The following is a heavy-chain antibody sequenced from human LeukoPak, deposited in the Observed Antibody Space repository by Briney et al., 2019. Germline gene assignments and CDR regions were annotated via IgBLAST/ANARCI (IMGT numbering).Heavy chain of an antibody. J-gene: IGHJ3*02. V-gene: IGHV1-8*02. Sequence: ASVKVSCKASGYTFSSYDISWVRQAPGQGLEWMGWISAYNGNTNYAQKFQGRVTMTRNTSITTAYMELSSLRSEDTAVYYCARGHGYYDSSGYYTYAFDMWGQGTVVTVSS. CDR1: GYTFSSYD. CDR2: ISAYNGNT. CDR3: ARGHGYYDSSGYYTYAFDM. D-gene: IGHD3-22*01.